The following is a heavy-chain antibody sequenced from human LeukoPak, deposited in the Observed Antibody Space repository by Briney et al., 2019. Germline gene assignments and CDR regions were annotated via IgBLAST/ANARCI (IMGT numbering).Heavy chain of an antibody. J-gene: IGHJ5*02. D-gene: IGHD2-21*01. CDR1: GFSFSSYW. V-gene: IGHV3-74*01. CDR3: TRVVGT. CDR2: ISNDESTI. Sequence: GGSLRLSCAASGFSFSSYWMHWVRQAPGKGPVWVSLISNDESTIIYADSVKGRFTISRDNAKNTLYLQMSSLRAEDTAVYYCTRVVGTWGQGTLVTVSS.